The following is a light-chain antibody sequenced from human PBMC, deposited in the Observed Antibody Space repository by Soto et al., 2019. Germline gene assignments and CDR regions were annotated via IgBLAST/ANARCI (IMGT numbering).Light chain of an antibody. CDR3: CSYAGSYTFV. J-gene: IGLJ1*01. CDR1: SSDVGVYNY. V-gene: IGLV2-11*01. CDR2: DVS. Sequence: QSALTQPRSVSGSPGQSVTFSCTGTSSDVGVYNYVSWYQQYPGKAPKIMIYDVSKRPSGVPDRFSGSKSDNTASLTISGLQAEDEADYYCCSYAGSYTFVFGIGTKVTVL.